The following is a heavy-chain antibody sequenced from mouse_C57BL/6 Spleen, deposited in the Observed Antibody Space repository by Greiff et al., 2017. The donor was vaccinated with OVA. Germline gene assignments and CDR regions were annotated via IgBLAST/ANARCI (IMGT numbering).Heavy chain of an antibody. CDR2: INPNNGGT. CDR1: GYTFTDYY. J-gene: IGHJ2*01. V-gene: IGHV1-26*01. CDR3: ASTVPFDY. Sequence: EVQLQQSGPELVKPGASVKISCKASGYTFTDYYMNWVKQSHGKSLEWIGDINPNNGGTSYNQKFKGKATLTVDKSSSTAYMELRSLTSEDSAVYYCASTVPFDYWGQGTTLTVSS. D-gene: IGHD1-1*01.